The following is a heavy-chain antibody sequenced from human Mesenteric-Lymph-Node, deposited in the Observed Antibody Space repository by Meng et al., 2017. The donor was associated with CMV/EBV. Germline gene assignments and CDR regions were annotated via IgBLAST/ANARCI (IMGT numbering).Heavy chain of an antibody. D-gene: IGHD1-7*01. CDR1: GGTFSSYA. Sequence: ASVKVSCKASGGTFSSYAISWVRQAPGQGLEWMGWMNSNSGVTDYAQKFQGRVTMTEDTSTDTAYMELSSLRSEDTAVYYCATEAITGTTSAFDIWGQGTMVTVSS. CDR3: ATEAITGTTSAFDI. CDR2: MNSNSGVT. J-gene: IGHJ3*02. V-gene: IGHV1-8*02.